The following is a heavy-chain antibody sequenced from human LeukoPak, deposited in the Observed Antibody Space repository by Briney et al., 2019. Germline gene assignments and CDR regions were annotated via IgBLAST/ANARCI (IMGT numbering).Heavy chain of an antibody. V-gene: IGHV3-53*01. J-gene: IGHJ4*02. Sequence: GGSLRLSCAASGFTVSSNYMSWVRQAPGKGLEWVSVIYSGGSTYYAGSVKGRFTISRDNSKNTLYLQMNSLRAEDTAVYYCARVKYGDARYGFPAPFDYWGQGTLVTVSS. CDR3: ARVKYGDARYGFPAPFDY. CDR2: IYSGGST. CDR1: GFTVSSNY. D-gene: IGHD4-17*01.